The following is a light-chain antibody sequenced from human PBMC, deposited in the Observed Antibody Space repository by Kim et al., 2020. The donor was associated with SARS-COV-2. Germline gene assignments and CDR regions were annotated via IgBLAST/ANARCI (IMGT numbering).Light chain of an antibody. V-gene: IGLV1-40*01. CDR3: QSYDSSLRGV. Sequence: GQRVTISCNGSSSNIGEGYDVHWYQQLPGTAPKLLIYGNSNRPSGVPDRFPGSKSGTSASLAITGLQAEDEADYYCQSYDSSLRGVFGGGTQLTVL. J-gene: IGLJ2*01. CDR2: GNS. CDR1: SSNIGEGYD.